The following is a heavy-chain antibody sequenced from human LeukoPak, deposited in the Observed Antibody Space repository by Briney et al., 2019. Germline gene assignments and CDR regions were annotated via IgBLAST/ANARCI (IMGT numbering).Heavy chain of an antibody. CDR1: GGSFSADY. J-gene: IGHJ2*01. CDR3: ARAGRFWSGYRYWYFDL. D-gene: IGHD3-3*01. CDR2: INHSGST. V-gene: IGHV4-34*01. Sequence: PSETLSLTCAVYGGSFSADYWNWIRQPPGKGLEWIGEINHSGSTNYNPSLKSRVTISVDTSKNQFSLKLSSVTAADTAVYYCARAGRFWSGYRYWYFDLWGRGTLVTVSS.